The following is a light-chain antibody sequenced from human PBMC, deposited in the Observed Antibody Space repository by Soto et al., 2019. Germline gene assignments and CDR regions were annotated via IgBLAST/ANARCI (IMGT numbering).Light chain of an antibody. Sequence: DIQMTQSPSSVSASVGERVTITCRASQAISSWLAWYQQKPGKAPKLLIYAASSLQSGVPSRFSGSGSGTDFTLTSSSLQPEDFATYYCQQANSLPLTFGGGTKVEIK. CDR2: AAS. V-gene: IGKV1D-12*01. CDR3: QQANSLPLT. J-gene: IGKJ4*01. CDR1: QAISSW.